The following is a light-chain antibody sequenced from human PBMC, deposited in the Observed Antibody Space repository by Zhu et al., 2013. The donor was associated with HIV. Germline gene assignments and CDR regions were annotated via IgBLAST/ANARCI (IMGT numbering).Light chain of an antibody. CDR2: DAS. Sequence: EIVLTQSPGTLSLSPGERATLSCRASQSVSTNLAWYQQKPGQAPRLLIYDASKRATDLPARFSGSGSGTDFTLTISSLEPEDFGVYYCQQRTNWPPWTFGQGTKVEIK. CDR1: QSVSTN. V-gene: IGKV3-11*01. J-gene: IGKJ1*01. CDR3: QQRTNWPPWT.